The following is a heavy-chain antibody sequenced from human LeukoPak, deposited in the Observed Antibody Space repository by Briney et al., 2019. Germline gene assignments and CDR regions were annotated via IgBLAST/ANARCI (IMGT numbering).Heavy chain of an antibody. Sequence: GGSLRLSCAASGFTFSNYWMSWGRQAPGKGLEWVANIKQDGSEKYYVDSVKGRFTISRDNAKNSLYLQMNSLRAEDTAVYYCARVIPVAGTIFDYWGQGTLVTVSS. CDR3: ARVIPVAGTIFDY. V-gene: IGHV3-7*05. CDR2: IKQDGSEK. J-gene: IGHJ4*02. D-gene: IGHD6-19*01. CDR1: GFTFSNYW.